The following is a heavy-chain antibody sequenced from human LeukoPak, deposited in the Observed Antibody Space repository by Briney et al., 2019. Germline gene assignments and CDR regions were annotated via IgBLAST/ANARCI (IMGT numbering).Heavy chain of an antibody. Sequence: ASVRVSCKASGYTFTNYDINWVRRVSGQGLEWMGWMNPNSGNTGSAQKFQGRVTMTSNTSISTAYMELSSLRSEDTAVYYCARGLRREQQLLRAFDYWGQGTPVTVSS. J-gene: IGHJ4*02. D-gene: IGHD6-13*01. V-gene: IGHV1-8*01. CDR1: GYTFTNYD. CDR2: MNPNSGNT. CDR3: ARGLRREQQLLRAFDY.